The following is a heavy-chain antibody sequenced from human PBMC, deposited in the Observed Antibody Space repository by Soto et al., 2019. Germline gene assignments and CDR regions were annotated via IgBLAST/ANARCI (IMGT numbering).Heavy chain of an antibody. D-gene: IGHD6-19*01. J-gene: IGHJ3*02. CDR1: GFTFDDYA. V-gene: IGHV3-9*01. CDR2: ISWNSGSI. Sequence: GGSLRLSCAASGFTFDDYAMHWVRQAPGKGLEWVSGISWNSGSIGYADSVKGRFTISRDNAKNSLYLQMNSLRAEDTALYYCAKDPGPGVAGMNAFDIWGQGTMVTVSS. CDR3: AKDPGPGVAGMNAFDI.